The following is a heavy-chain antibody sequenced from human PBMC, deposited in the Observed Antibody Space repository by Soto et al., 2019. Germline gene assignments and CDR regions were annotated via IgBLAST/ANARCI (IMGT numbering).Heavy chain of an antibody. CDR2: ISWNSGDI. J-gene: IGHJ4*02. CDR1: GFTFNKYA. CDR3: AKNKGILWFGELSF. Sequence: EVLLVESGGGLVQPGRSLRLSCAASGFTFNKYAMHWVRQAPGKGLEWVSSISWNSGDINYADSVRGRFIISRDNTKSSLYLQMNSLTTEDTALYYCAKNKGILWFGELSFWGQGTRVTVSS. V-gene: IGHV3-9*01. D-gene: IGHD3-10*01.